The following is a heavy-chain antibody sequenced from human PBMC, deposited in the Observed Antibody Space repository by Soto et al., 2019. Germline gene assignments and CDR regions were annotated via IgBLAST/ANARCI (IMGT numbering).Heavy chain of an antibody. CDR1: GGSISSGGYY. Sequence: QVQLQESGPGLVKPSQTLSLTCTVSGGSISSGGYYWSWIRQHPGKGLEWIGYIYYSGSTYYNPSLKSRVTISVDTSKNQFSLKLSSVTAADTAVYYCARTGCGDYYHPAEYFQHWGQGTLVTVSS. J-gene: IGHJ1*01. D-gene: IGHD2-21*02. CDR3: ARTGCGDYYHPAEYFQH. V-gene: IGHV4-31*03. CDR2: IYYSGST.